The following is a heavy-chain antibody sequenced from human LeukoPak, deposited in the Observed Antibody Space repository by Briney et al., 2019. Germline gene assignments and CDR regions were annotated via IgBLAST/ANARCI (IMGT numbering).Heavy chain of an antibody. Sequence: PGGSLRLSCAASGFTLSSYWMHWVRQAPGKGLEWVSAISGSGGSTYYADSVKGRFTISRDNSKNTLYLQMNSLRAEDTAVYYCAKDKVAEYYFDYWGQGTLVTVSS. D-gene: IGHD2-15*01. CDR3: AKDKVAEYYFDY. J-gene: IGHJ4*02. V-gene: IGHV3-23*01. CDR1: GFTLSSYW. CDR2: ISGSGGST.